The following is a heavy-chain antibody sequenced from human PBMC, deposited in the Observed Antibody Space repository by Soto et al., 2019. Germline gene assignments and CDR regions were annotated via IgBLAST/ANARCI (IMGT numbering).Heavy chain of an antibody. CDR2: ISAYNGHT. Sequence: QVQLVQSGIEVKKPGASVKVSCKAMGYTFTNYGLSWVRQAPGEGLEWLGWISAYNGHTKYAHKVQDRVTLTTDTSASTAYLELRSLRSDDTAVYYCVRGGGGYFDHWGQGTLVLVSS. CDR1: GYTFTNYG. J-gene: IGHJ4*02. CDR3: VRGGGGYFDH. V-gene: IGHV1-18*01. D-gene: IGHD3-16*01.